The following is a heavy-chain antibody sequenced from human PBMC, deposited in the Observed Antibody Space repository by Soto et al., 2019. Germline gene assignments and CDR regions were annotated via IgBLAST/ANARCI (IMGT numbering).Heavy chain of an antibody. D-gene: IGHD5-12*01. CDR2: IYYSGST. V-gene: IGHV4-59*01. Sequence: SETLSLTCTVSGGSISSYYWSWIRQPPGKGLEWIGYIYYSGSTNYNPSLKSRVTISVDTSKNQFSLKLSSVTAADTAVYYCAREGREYSGYDFVLGYYYYYMDVWGKGTTVTVS. CDR1: GGSISSYY. J-gene: IGHJ6*03. CDR3: AREGREYSGYDFVLGYYYYYMDV.